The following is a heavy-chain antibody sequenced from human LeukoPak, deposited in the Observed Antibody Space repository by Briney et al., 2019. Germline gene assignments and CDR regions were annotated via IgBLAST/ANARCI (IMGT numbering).Heavy chain of an antibody. Sequence: PSETLSLTCTVSGGSISSGDYYWSWIRQPPGKGLEWIGYIYYSGSTYYNPSLKSRVTISVDTSKNQFSLKLSSVTAADTAVYYCARECDCSGGSCYHNWFGPWGQGTLVTGSS. CDR1: GGSISSGDYY. J-gene: IGHJ5*02. V-gene: IGHV4-30-4*01. D-gene: IGHD2-15*01. CDR3: ARECDCSGGSCYHNWFGP. CDR2: IYYSGST.